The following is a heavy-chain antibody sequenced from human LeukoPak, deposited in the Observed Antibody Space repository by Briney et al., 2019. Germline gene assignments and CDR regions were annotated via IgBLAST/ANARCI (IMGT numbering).Heavy chain of an antibody. CDR3: ALNYDYVWGGYRPLDY. CDR1: GGTFSSYA. CDR2: IIPIFGTA. V-gene: IGHV1-69*13. J-gene: IGHJ4*02. Sequence: ASVKVSCKASGGTFSSYAISWVRQAPGQGLEWMGGIIPIFGTANYAQKFQGRVTITADESTSTAYMELSSLRSEDTAAYYCALNYDYVWGGYRPLDYWGQGTLVTVSS. D-gene: IGHD3-16*02.